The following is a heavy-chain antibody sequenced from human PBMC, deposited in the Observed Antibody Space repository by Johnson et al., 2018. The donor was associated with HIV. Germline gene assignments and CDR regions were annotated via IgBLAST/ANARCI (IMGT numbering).Heavy chain of an antibody. CDR3: AREAGGGYDSDAFDI. CDR1: GFPVTSNF. D-gene: IGHD5-12*01. CDR2: VYSTFGT. J-gene: IGHJ3*02. V-gene: IGHV3-66*02. Sequence: EVQLVESGGGLVQPGGSLRLSCTASGFPVTSNFMTWVRQPPGKGLDWVSAVYSTFGTYYADSVRGRFTISTDNSKNTLFLQMDSLRADDTAVYYCAREAGGGYDSDAFDIWGQGTMVTVSS.